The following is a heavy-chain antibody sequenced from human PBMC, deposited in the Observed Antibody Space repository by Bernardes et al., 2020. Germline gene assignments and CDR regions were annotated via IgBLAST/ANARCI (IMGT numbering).Heavy chain of an antibody. CDR1: GGSISSSSFY. V-gene: IGHV4-39*01. D-gene: IGHD2-21*02. Sequence: SETLPLTCTVSGGSISSSSFYWGWVRQPPGKGLEWIGNIYYSGGTYYNPSLKSRVSMSVDTSKNQFSLKLNSVTAADTAVYCCARQRMGGGNSHFDYWGQGTLITGSS. J-gene: IGHJ4*02. CDR3: ARQRMGGGNSHFDY. CDR2: IYYSGGT.